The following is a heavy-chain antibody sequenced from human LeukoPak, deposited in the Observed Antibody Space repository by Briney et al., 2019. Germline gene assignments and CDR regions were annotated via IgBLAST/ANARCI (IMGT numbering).Heavy chain of an antibody. CDR2: IYYSGST. CDR1: GGSISSSSYY. CDR3: ARVLRYCSSTSCRDY. D-gene: IGHD2-2*01. J-gene: IGHJ4*02. Sequence: SETLSLTCTVSGGSISSSSYYWGWIRQPPGKGLEWIGSIYYSGSTYYNPSLKSRVTISVDTSKNQFSLKLSSVTAADTAVYYCARVLRYCSSTSCRDYWGQGTLVTVSS. V-gene: IGHV4-39*01.